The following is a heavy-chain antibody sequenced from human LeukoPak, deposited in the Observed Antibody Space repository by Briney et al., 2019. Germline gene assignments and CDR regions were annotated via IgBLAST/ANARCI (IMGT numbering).Heavy chain of an antibody. V-gene: IGHV3-72*01. J-gene: IGHJ3*02. CDR2: IRRGSNSYTT. D-gene: IGHD3-22*01. CDR1: GFTFSDYI. CDR3: TRDRGDSINTAFDI. Sequence: GGSLRLSCAASGFTFSDYILDWVRQAPGKGLEWVGRIRRGSNSYTTEYAASVKARFIISRDDSQNSLFLHMYSLKTDDTAVYYCTRDRGDSINTAFDIWGRGTMVTVSS.